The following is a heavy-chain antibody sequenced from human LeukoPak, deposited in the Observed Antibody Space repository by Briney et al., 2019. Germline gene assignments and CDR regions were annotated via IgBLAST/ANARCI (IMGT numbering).Heavy chain of an antibody. CDR3: ARAWRGSSSSFDY. Sequence: GGSLRLSCAASGFTFDDYAMHWVRQAPGKGLEWVSGISWNSGSIGYADSVKGRFTISRDNAKNSLYLQMNSLRAEDTAVYYCARAWRGSSSSFDYWGQGTLVTVSS. D-gene: IGHD6-6*01. CDR2: ISWNSGSI. CDR1: GFTFDDYA. V-gene: IGHV3-9*01. J-gene: IGHJ4*02.